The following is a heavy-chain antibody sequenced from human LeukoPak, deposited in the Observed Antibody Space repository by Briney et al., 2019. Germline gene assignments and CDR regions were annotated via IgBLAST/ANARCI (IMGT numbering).Heavy chain of an antibody. J-gene: IGHJ1*01. Sequence: GASVKVSCKASRGTLSPYGIGWVRQAPGQGLEWMGGIIPKFGSANYAQKFQDRLTLTTDESTSTAYKELSNLRSEDTAVYFCARDNFAPSGVKYFQLWGPGTLVTVS. D-gene: IGHD3-16*02. CDR1: RGTLSPYG. CDR3: ARDNFAPSGVKYFQL. CDR2: IIPKFGSA. V-gene: IGHV1-69*05.